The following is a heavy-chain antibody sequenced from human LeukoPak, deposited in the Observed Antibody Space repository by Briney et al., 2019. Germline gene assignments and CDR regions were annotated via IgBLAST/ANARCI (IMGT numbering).Heavy chain of an antibody. CDR2: IISGSSTI. CDR3: AREDHYYHGMDV. V-gene: IGHV3-48*01. Sequence: GGSLRLSCAASGFTFSSYNMNWVRQAPGKGLEWVSYIISGSSTIYYADSVKGRFTISRDNGKNSLYLQMYSLRAEDTAVYYCAREDHYYHGMDVWGQGTTVTVSS. J-gene: IGHJ6*02. CDR1: GFTFSSYN.